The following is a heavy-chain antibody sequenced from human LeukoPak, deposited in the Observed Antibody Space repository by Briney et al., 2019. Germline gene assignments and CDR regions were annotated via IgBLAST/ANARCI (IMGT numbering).Heavy chain of an antibody. Sequence: PGGSLRLSCAASGFTFSSYAMSWVRQAPGKGLEWVSAISGSGGSTYYADSVKGRFTISRDNSKNTLYLQMNSLRAEDTAVYYCAKDHTGGYYYGMDVWGQGTTVTVSS. CDR3: AKDHTGGYYYGMDV. CDR1: GFTFSSYA. CDR2: ISGSGGST. V-gene: IGHV3-23*01. D-gene: IGHD1-14*01. J-gene: IGHJ6*02.